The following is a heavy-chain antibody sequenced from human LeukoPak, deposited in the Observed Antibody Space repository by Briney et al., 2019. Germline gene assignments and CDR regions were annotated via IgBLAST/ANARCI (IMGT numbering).Heavy chain of an antibody. V-gene: IGHV4-59*01. CDR2: IYYSGST. D-gene: IGHD6-13*01. CDR1: GGSFSGYY. Sequence: KTSETLSLTCAVYGGSFSGYYWSWIRQPPGKGLEWIGYIYYSGSTNYNPSLKSRVTISVDTSKNQFSLKLSSVTAADTAVYYCAGYRSSWYFDYWGQGTLVTVSS. CDR3: AGYRSSWYFDY. J-gene: IGHJ4*02.